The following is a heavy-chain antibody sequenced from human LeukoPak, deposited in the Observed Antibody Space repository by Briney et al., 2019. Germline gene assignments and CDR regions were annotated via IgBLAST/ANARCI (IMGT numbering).Heavy chain of an antibody. J-gene: IGHJ4*02. V-gene: IGHV3-15*01. Sequence: GGSLRLSCAASGFTFSNAWMSWVRQAPGKGLEWVGRIKSKTDGGTTDYAAPVKGRFTISREDTKNTLYLQMNSLKTEDTAVYYCTTASVGVRGVITSPFDYWGQGTLVTVSS. CDR1: GFTFSNAW. CDR3: TTASVGVRGVITSPFDY. D-gene: IGHD3-10*01. CDR2: IKSKTDGGTT.